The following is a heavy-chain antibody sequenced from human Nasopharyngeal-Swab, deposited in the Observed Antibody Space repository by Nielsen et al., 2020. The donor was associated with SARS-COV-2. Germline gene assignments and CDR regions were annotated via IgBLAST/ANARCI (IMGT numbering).Heavy chain of an antibody. V-gene: IGHV3-30*18. J-gene: IGHJ3*02. CDR2: ISYDGSNK. CDR3: AKELGGTIFGVVIISDDAFDI. Sequence: GGSLRLSCAASGFTFSSYGMHWVRQAPAKGLEWVAVISYDGSNKYYADSVKGRFTISSDNSKNTLYLQMNSLRAEDTAVYYCAKELGGTIFGVVIISDDAFDIWGQGTMVTVSS. D-gene: IGHD3-3*01. CDR1: GFTFSSYG.